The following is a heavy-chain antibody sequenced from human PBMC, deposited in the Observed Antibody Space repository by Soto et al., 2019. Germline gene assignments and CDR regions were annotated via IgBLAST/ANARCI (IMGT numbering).Heavy chain of an antibody. CDR2: IWYDGSNI. D-gene: IGHD5-18*01. J-gene: IGHJ4*02. CDR3: GSGDNYPDY. Sequence: GGSLRLSCAASGFPFTTYGMNWVRQSPGKGLEWVAGIWYDGSNINYGDSVKGRFTVSRDNSKNTLFLHMDSLRAEDTAVYYCGSGDNYPDYWGQGTQVTVSS. V-gene: IGHV3-33*01. CDR1: GFPFTTYG.